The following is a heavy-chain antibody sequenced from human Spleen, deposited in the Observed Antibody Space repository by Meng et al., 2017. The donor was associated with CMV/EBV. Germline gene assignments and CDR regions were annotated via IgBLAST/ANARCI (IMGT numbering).Heavy chain of an antibody. CDR2: ISPNTGDT. V-gene: IGHV1-2*06. Sequence: KASCKAYGSTFTGYSIHWVRQTPEKGLQWMGRISPNTGDTIYEENFQGRVTMTRDTSINTAYMELSSLTSDDTAVYYCGRGQQTFDPWGQGTLVTVSS. CDR1: GSTFTGYS. D-gene: IGHD1-1*01. J-gene: IGHJ5*02. CDR3: GRGQQTFDP.